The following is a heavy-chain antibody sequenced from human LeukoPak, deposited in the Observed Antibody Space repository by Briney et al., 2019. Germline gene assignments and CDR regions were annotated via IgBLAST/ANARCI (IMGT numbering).Heavy chain of an antibody. CDR2: ISGSGGST. CDR3: AKVDYYDSSGYRGGIDY. Sequence: GGSLRLSCAASGFTFSSYAMSWVRQAPGEGLEWVSAISGSGGSTYYADSVKGRFTISRDNSKNTLYLQMNSLRAEDTAVYYCAKVDYYDSSGYRGGIDYWGQGTLVTVSS. J-gene: IGHJ4*02. D-gene: IGHD3-22*01. V-gene: IGHV3-23*01. CDR1: GFTFSSYA.